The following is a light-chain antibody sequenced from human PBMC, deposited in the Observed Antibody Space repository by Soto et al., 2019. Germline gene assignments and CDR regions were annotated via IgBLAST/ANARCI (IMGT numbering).Light chain of an antibody. CDR1: TGAVTSGHY. Sequence: QAVVTQEPSLTVSPGGTVTLTCGSSTGAVTSGHYPYWFQQKPGQAPRTLIYDTSNKHSWTPARFSGSLLGGKAALTLSGAQPEDGAEYYCLLSYSGAQAVFGGGTKVTVL. CDR2: DTS. V-gene: IGLV7-46*01. J-gene: IGLJ2*01. CDR3: LLSYSGAQAV.